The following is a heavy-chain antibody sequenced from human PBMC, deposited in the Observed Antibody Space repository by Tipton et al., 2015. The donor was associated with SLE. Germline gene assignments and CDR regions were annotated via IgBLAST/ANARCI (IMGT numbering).Heavy chain of an antibody. CDR1: GGSISSGGYY. CDR2: INHSGST. V-gene: IGHV4-39*07. D-gene: IGHD3-22*01. Sequence: TLSLTCTVSGGSISSGGYYWSWIRQPPGKGLEWIGEINHSGSTNYNPSLKSRVTISVDTSKNHFSLKLSSVTAADTAVYYCARRQPRGVYDSIGYLSSSGVYYFDYWGQVPLLTVSS. J-gene: IGHJ4*02. CDR3: ARRQPRGVYDSIGYLSSSGVYYFDY.